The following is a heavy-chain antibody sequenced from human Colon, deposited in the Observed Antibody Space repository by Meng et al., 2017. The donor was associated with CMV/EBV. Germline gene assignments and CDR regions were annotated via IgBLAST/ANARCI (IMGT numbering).Heavy chain of an antibody. V-gene: IGHV4-59*01. CDR3: ARHRSDCSTTSCHQRGYYFDY. J-gene: IGHJ4*02. CDR1: GGSISNYY. D-gene: IGHD2-2*01. CDR2: TYYSGST. Sequence: SETLSLTCTVSGGSISNYYWSWIRQPPGKGLEWIGSTYYSGSTNYNPSLKSRVTISVDTSKNQFSLKLSSVTAADTAVYFCARHRSDCSTTSCHQRGYYFDYWGQGTLVTVSS.